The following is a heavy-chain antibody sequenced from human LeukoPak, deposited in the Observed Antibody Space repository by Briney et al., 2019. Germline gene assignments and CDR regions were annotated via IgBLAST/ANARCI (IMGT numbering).Heavy chain of an antibody. D-gene: IGHD3/OR15-3a*01. Sequence: PGGPLRLSCAASGFTFSSYSMNWVRQAPGKGLEWVANIKQDGSEKYYADSVKGRFTISRDNAENSLYLEMNSLRAEDTALYYCARDFRFLDDYWGQGTLVTVSS. CDR1: GFTFSSYS. V-gene: IGHV3-7*01. J-gene: IGHJ4*02. CDR2: IKQDGSEK. CDR3: ARDFRFLDDY.